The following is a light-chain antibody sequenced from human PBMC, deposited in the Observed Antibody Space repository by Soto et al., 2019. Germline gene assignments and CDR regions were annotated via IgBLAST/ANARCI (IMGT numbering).Light chain of an antibody. CDR3: QQYNNWPLIT. CDR1: QSVSNNY. J-gene: IGKJ5*01. CDR2: GAS. V-gene: IGKV3-20*01. Sequence: EIVLTQSPGTLSLSPVERATLSCRASQSVSNNYLAWYQQKPGQAPRLLIYGASNRATGIPDRFSGSGSGTAFTLTISSLQSEDFALYYCQQYNNWPLITFGQGTRLEIK.